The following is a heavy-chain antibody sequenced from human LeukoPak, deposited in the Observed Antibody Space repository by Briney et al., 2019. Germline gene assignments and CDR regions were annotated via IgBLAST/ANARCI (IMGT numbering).Heavy chain of an antibody. V-gene: IGHV3-48*03. Sequence: GGSLRLSCAASGFTFSSYEMNWVRQAPGKGLEWVSYISSSGSTIYYADSVKGRFTISRDNAKNSLYLQMNSLRAEDTALYYCARDGDCKNGVCWTDFDYWGQGTLVTVSS. CDR2: ISSSGSTI. CDR1: GFTFSSYE. J-gene: IGHJ4*02. CDR3: ARDGDCKNGVCWTDFDY. D-gene: IGHD2-8*01.